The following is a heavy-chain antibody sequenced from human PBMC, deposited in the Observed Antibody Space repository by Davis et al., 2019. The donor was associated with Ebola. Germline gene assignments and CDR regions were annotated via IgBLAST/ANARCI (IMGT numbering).Heavy chain of an antibody. V-gene: IGHV1-46*01. D-gene: IGHD2-15*01. J-gene: IGHJ6*02. CDR2: INPSGGST. Sequence: GESLKISCKGSGYTFTSYYMHWVRQAPGQGLEWMGIINPSGGSTSYAQKFQGRVTMTRDTSTSTVYMELSSLRSEDTAVYYCAREDIVVVVAAPRDYYYYGMDVWGQGTTVTVSS. CDR3: AREDIVVVVAAPRDYYYYGMDV. CDR1: GYTFTSYY.